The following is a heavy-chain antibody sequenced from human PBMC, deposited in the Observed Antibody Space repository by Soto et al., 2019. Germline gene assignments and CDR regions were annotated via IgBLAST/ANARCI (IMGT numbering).Heavy chain of an antibody. CDR2: IRSKVSGGTA. CDR3: TRGLLVVPAFNI. V-gene: IGHV3-49*03. D-gene: IGHD2-21*01. CDR1: GFTFGDYA. J-gene: IGHJ3*02. Sequence: EVQLVESGGDLVQPGRSLRLSCTTSGFTFGDYAVSWLRQAPGKGLEWVSFIRSKVSGGTAAYAASVKGRFTISRDDSKSIADLQMNSLKIEATVVYYCTRGLLVVPAFNIWGQGIMVTFSS.